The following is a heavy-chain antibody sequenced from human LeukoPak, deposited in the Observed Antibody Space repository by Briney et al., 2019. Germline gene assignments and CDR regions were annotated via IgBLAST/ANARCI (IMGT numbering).Heavy chain of an antibody. V-gene: IGHV3-48*01. CDR3: AREPNYYDSSDDY. CDR2: ISSSSSTI. D-gene: IGHD3-22*01. CDR1: GFTFSSYS. J-gene: IGHJ4*02. Sequence: GGSLRLSCAASGFTFSSYSMNWVRQAPGKGLEWVSYISSSSSTIYYADSVKGRFTISRDNAKNSLYLQMNSLRAEDTAVYYCAREPNYYDSSDDYWGQGTLVTVSS.